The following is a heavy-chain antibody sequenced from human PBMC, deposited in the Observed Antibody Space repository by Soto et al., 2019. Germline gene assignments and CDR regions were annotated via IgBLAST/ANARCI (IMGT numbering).Heavy chain of an antibody. CDR1: GYTFTSYG. V-gene: IGHV1-18*01. J-gene: IGHJ4*02. CDR2: ISAYNGNT. Sequence: QVQLVQSGAEVKKPGASVKVSCKAPGYTFTSYGISWVRQAPGQGREWMGWISAYNGNTNYAQKLQGRVTMTTHTSTSTAYMELRSPRSDATAVYYCARGNYCTNGVCFGVWGQGTLVTVCS. D-gene: IGHD2-8*01. CDR3: ARGNYCTNGVCFGV.